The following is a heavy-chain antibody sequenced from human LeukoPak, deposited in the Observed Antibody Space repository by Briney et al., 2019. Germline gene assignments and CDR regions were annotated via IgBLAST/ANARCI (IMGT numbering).Heavy chain of an antibody. V-gene: IGHV4-4*02. J-gene: IGHJ4*02. CDR3: ARAGYGDYEGLPDY. CDR1: GGSISSSNW. CDR2: IYHSGST. Sequence: PSGTLSLTCAVSGGSISSSNWWSWVRQPPGKGLEWIGEIYHSGSTNYNPSLKSRVTISVDKSKNQFSLKLSSVTAADTAVYYCARAGYGDYEGLPDYWGQGTLVTVSS. D-gene: IGHD4-17*01.